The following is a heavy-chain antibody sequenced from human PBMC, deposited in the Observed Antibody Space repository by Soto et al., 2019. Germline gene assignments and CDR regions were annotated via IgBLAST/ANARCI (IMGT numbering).Heavy chain of an antibody. V-gene: IGHV3-33*01. CDR2: IWYDGSNK. Sequence: GGSLRLSCAASGFTFSNYGMHWVRQAPGKGLEWVAVIWYDGSNKYYADSVKGRFTISRDNSKNTLYLQMNSLRAEDTAVYYCARDKAVTVVTAITGVNDAFDIWGQGTMVTVSS. D-gene: IGHD2-21*02. J-gene: IGHJ3*02. CDR3: ARDKAVTVVTAITGVNDAFDI. CDR1: GFTFSNYG.